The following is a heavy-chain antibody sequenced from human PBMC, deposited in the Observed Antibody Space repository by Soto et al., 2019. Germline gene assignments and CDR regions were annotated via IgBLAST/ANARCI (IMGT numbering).Heavy chain of an antibody. CDR2: IFPGDSDT. CDR3: ARRGGYCSNGVCYINYYYGMDV. D-gene: IGHD2-8*01. CDR1: GYSFTNYL. V-gene: IGHV5-51*01. Sequence: XESLKTYCKGSGYSFTNYLIVWVRQMPGKGLDWMGIIFPGDSDTIYSPSFQGQVTISADRSSSTAYLQWSSLKASDTAMYYCARRGGYCSNGVCYINYYYGMDVWGQGTTVTVSS. J-gene: IGHJ6*02.